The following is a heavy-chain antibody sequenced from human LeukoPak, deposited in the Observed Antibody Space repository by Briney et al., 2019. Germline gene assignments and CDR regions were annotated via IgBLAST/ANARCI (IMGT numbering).Heavy chain of an antibody. V-gene: IGHV1-2*02. Sequence: ASVKVSCKASGGTFSSYAISWVRQAPGQGPEWMGWINPDTGDTNYAQKFQGGVTLTRDASIGTAYMEMNRLTYDDTAVYYCARDGPVYSSGWSVDYWGQGTLVTVSS. D-gene: IGHD6-19*01. J-gene: IGHJ4*02. CDR2: INPDTGDT. CDR1: GGTFSSYA. CDR3: ARDGPVYSSGWSVDY.